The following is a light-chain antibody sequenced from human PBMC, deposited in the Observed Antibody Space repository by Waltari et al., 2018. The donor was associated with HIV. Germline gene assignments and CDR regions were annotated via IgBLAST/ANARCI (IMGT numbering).Light chain of an antibody. CDR1: SSDVGGYNY. CDR2: EVT. J-gene: IGLJ2*01. CDR3: SSYVSTSSLGL. Sequence: QAALTQPASVSGSPGQSITISCTGTSSDVGGYNYVSWYQQRPGKGPTLLMFEVTNLPSGVSDRFSGSKSGNTASLTIAGLQTEDEADYYCSSYVSTSSLGLFGGGTKLTVL. V-gene: IGLV2-14*01.